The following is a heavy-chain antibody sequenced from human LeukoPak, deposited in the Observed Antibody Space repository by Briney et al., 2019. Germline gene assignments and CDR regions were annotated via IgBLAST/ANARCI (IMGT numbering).Heavy chain of an antibody. CDR2: INHSGST. CDR3: ARRTHTAMVTIFDY. V-gene: IGHV4-34*01. J-gene: IGHJ4*02. D-gene: IGHD5-18*01. CDR1: GGSFSGYY. Sequence: SETLSLTCAVYGGSFSGYYWSWIRQPPGKGLEWIGEINHSGSTNYNPSLKSRVTISVDTSKNQFSLKLSSVTAADAAVYYCARRTHTAMVTIFDYWGQGTLATVSS.